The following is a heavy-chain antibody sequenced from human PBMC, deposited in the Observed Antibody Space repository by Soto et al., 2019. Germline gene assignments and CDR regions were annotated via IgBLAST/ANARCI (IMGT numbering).Heavy chain of an antibody. CDR2: VSHRGRT. V-gene: IGHV4-34*01. J-gene: IGHJ4*02. D-gene: IGHD6-13*01. CDR3: ARNGCSTWYYFDS. CDR1: GGSFTGYY. Sequence: QVQLQQWGAGLLKPSETLSLTCAVNGGSFTGYYGCWIRQSPGKGLEWIGEVSHRGRTNYNPSLKSLVTISVDTSKNQFFLKLNSVTAADTGIYYCARNGCSTWYYFDSWVQGTVVTVSS.